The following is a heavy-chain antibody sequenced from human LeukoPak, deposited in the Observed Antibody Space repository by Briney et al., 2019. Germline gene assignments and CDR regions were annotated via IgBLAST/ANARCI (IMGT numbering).Heavy chain of an antibody. CDR2: IYYSGST. Sequence: SETLSLTCTVSGGSISSYHWSWIRQPPGKGLEWIGYIYYSGSTNYNPSLKSRVTISVDTSKNQFSLKLSSVTAADTAVYYCARDTGSYYYYGMDVWGQGTTVTVSS. J-gene: IGHJ6*02. V-gene: IGHV4-59*01. D-gene: IGHD2-15*01. CDR1: GGSISSYH. CDR3: ARDTGSYYYYGMDV.